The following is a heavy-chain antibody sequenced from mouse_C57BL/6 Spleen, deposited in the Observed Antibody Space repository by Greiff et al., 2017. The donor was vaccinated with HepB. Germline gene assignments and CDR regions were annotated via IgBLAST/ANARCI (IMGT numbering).Heavy chain of an antibody. J-gene: IGHJ3*01. CDR1: GFTFSSYA. CDR2: ISDGGSYT. Sequence: EVQRVESGGGLVKPGGSLKLSCAASGFTFSSYAMSWVRQTPEKRLEWVATISDGGSYTYYPDNVKGRFTISRDNAKNNLYLQMSHLKSEDTAMYYWARDVEKLGRGGAWFAYWGQGTLVTVSA. V-gene: IGHV5-4*01. D-gene: IGHD4-1*01. CDR3: ARDVEKLGRGGAWFAY.